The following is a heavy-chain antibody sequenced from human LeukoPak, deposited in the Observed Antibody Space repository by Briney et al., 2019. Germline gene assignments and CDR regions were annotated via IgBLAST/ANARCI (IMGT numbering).Heavy chain of an antibody. V-gene: IGHV4-34*01. CDR1: GGSFSDYY. J-gene: IGHJ4*02. CDR3: ARAKNGCGGDCYSPSFFDY. D-gene: IGHD2-21*01. CDR2: INHSGST. Sequence: SETLSLTCAVYGGSFSDYYWSWIRQPPGKGREWIGEINHSGSTNYNPSLKNRVTMSVDTSKNQFSLKLRSVTAADTAVYYCARAKNGCGGDCYSPSFFDYWGQGTLVTVSS.